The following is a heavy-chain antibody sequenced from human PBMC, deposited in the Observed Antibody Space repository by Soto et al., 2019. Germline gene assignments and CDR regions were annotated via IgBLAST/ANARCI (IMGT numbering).Heavy chain of an antibody. CDR1: GFTFSSYA. Sequence: GGSLRLSCAASGFTFSSYAMHWVRQAPGKGLEWVTVISYDGNNKYYADSVKGRFTISRDNSKNTLYLQMNSLRAEDTALYYCAREYSGPYSYYGMDVWGQGTTVTVSS. CDR2: ISYDGNNK. J-gene: IGHJ6*02. CDR3: AREYSGPYSYYGMDV. V-gene: IGHV3-30-3*01. D-gene: IGHD2-21*01.